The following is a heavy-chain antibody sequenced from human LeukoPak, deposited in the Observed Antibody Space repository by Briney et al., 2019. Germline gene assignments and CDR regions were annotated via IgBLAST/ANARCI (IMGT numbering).Heavy chain of an antibody. CDR1: GFTFSSYS. CDR3: ARGSSTSGYYYGMDV. J-gene: IGHJ6*02. CDR2: ISSSSSYI. V-gene: IGHV3-21*01. Sequence: GGSLRLSCAASGFTFSSYSMNWVRQAPGKGLEWVSSISSSSSYIYYADSVKGRFTISRDNAKNSLYLQMNGLRAEDTAVYYCARGSSTSGYYYGMDVWGQGTTVTVSS. D-gene: IGHD2-2*01.